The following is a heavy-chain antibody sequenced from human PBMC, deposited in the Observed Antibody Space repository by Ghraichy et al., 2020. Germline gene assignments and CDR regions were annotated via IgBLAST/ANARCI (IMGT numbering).Heavy chain of an antibody. D-gene: IGHD3-10*01. J-gene: IGHJ4*02. CDR1: GFTFGDYA. V-gene: IGHV3-49*03. Sequence: GESLNISCTASGFTFGDYAMSWFRQAPGKGLEWVGFIRSKAYGGTTEYAASVKGRFTISRDDSKSIAYLQMNSLKTEDTAVYYCTRGGILLWFGEYNGLGDYWGQGTLVTVSS. CDR2: IRSKAYGGTT. CDR3: TRGGILLWFGEYNGLGDY.